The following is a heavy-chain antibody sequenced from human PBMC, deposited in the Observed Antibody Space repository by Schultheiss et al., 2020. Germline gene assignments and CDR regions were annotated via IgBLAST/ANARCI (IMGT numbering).Heavy chain of an antibody. CDR2: VYYSGSI. J-gene: IGHJ6*03. CDR1: GDSVNRGSYY. V-gene: IGHV4-61*01. Sequence: SETLSLTCTVSGDSVNRGSYYWNWIRQPPGKGLEWIGYVYYSGSINYNPSLKPRVTISLDRFKNEFSLNLTSVTAADTAFYYCARSGDGAFGLYYMDVWGKGTTVTVSS. D-gene: IGHD3-16*01. CDR3: ARSGDGAFGLYYMDV.